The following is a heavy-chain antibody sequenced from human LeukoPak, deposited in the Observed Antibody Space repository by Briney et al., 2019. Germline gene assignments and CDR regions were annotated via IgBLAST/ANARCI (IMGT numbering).Heavy chain of an antibody. J-gene: IGHJ3*02. D-gene: IGHD6-19*01. CDR2: ISGSGGST. V-gene: IGHV3-23*01. CDR1: GFTFSSYA. CDR3: AKDLGSGWSRDAFDI. Sequence: GGSPRLSCAASGFTFSSYAMSWVRQAPGKGLEWVSAISGSGGSTYYADSVKGRFTISRDNSKNTLYLQMNSLRAEDTAVYYCAKDLGSGWSRDAFDIWGQGTMVTVSS.